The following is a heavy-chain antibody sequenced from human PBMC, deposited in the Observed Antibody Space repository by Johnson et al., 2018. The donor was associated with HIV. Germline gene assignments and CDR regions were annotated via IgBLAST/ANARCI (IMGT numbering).Heavy chain of an antibody. D-gene: IGHD3-16*01. Sequence: VQLVESGGGVVQPGRSLRLSCAASGFNFSSDGMPWVRQAPGTGLVWVAVIYYDGSSKFYADSVKGRLTISRDNSKNMLYLQMNSLSVEDTAVYFCANLIGGGIWGQGTMVTVSS. CDR1: GFNFSSDG. CDR3: ANLIGGGI. V-gene: IGHV3-33*06. CDR2: IYYDGSSK. J-gene: IGHJ3*02.